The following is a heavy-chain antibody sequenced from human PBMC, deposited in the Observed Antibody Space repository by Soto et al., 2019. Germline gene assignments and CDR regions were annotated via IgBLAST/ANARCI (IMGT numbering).Heavy chain of an antibody. V-gene: IGHV3-23*01. D-gene: IGHD5-12*01. J-gene: IGHJ4*02. Sequence: EVQLLESGGGLVQPGGSLRLSCAASGFTFSSYARSWVRQAPGKGLEWVSSITGSAGSTYYADSVKGRFTISRDNSKNTLYLQMNSLRAEDTAVYSCAKDRNRWLRFDLGYWGQGTLVTVSS. CDR3: AKDRNRWLRFDLGY. CDR2: ITGSAGST. CDR1: GFTFSSYA.